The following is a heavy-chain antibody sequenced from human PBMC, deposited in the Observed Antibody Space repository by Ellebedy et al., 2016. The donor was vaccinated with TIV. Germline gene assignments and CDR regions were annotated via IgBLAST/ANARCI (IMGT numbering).Heavy chain of an antibody. CDR3: ARVVMGDGSFDGETIDH. D-gene: IGHD1-26*01. Sequence: PGGSLRLSCAASGFTFSSYWMYWVRQAPGQGLRFVSRINYAGGGTTYADSVRGRFTISRDNAKNTLYLQMKSLRGEDTAVYYCARVVMGDGSFDGETIDHWGRGSLVTVSS. CDR1: GFTFSSYW. CDR2: INYAGGGT. V-gene: IGHV3-74*01. J-gene: IGHJ4*02.